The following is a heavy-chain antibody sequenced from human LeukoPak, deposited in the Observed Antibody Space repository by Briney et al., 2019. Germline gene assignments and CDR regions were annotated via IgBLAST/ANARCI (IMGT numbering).Heavy chain of an antibody. D-gene: IGHD3-10*01. J-gene: IGHJ4*02. CDR3: ARHLDYYGSGTYEF. V-gene: IGHV4-59*08. Sequence: PSETLSLTCIVSGGSISSYHWSWIRQPPGKGLEGIGYISYSGSTNYNPSLKSRVTISVDTSKNQFSLRLSSVTAADTAVYYCARHLDYYGSGTYEFWGQGTLVTVSS. CDR1: GGSISSYH. CDR2: ISYSGST.